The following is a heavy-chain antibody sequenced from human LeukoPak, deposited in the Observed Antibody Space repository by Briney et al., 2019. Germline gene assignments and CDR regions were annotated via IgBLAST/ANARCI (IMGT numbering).Heavy chain of an antibody. Sequence: PGGSLRLSCAASGFTFSSYAMSWVRQAPGKGLEWVSAISGSGGSTYYADSVKGRFTISRDNSKNTLYLQMNSLRAEDTAVYYCASPMTTPGSGYYYYYGMDVWGQGTTVTVSS. CDR3: ASPMTTPGSGYYYYYGMDV. D-gene: IGHD3-3*01. J-gene: IGHJ6*02. V-gene: IGHV3-23*01. CDR2: ISGSGGST. CDR1: GFTFSSYA.